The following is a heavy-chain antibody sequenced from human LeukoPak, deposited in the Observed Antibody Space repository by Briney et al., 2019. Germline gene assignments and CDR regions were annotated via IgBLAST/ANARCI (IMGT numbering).Heavy chain of an antibody. CDR3: ARGSGGRTGGKTFDY. D-gene: IGHD1-26*01. CDR2: ITPSGGGT. J-gene: IGHJ4*02. CDR1: GYTSTRYS. Sequence: ASPKVSCKVSGYTSTRYSMHWVRPTPGQGLERRGIITPSGGGTSYAEKFQGRVTLTRDTSTSSVYLELSSLTSADTAVYFCARGSGGRTGGKTFDYWGQGTLVTVSS. V-gene: IGHV1-46*01.